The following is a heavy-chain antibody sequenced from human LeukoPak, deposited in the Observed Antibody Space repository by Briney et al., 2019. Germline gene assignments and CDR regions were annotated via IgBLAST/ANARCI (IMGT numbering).Heavy chain of an antibody. J-gene: IGHJ4*02. V-gene: IGHV3-23*01. CDR1: GFTFSSYA. CDR2: ISGSGGST. D-gene: IGHD6-13*01. CDR3: ANYDSSSWYTPIFDY. Sequence: GGSLRLSCAASGFTFSSYAMSWVRQAPGKGLEWVSAISGSGGSTYYADSVKGRFTISRDNSKNTLYLQMNSLRAEDTAVYYCANYDSSSWYTPIFDYWGQGTLVTVSS.